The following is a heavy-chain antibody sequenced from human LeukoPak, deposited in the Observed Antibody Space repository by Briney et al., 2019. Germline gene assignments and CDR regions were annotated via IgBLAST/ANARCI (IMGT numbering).Heavy chain of an antibody. Sequence: ASVTVSCKASGYTFTSYDINWVRQPTARGLEWMGRMNPNSGNTGYAQEFQGRVTMTMNTSISTAYMELSSLRSEDTAVYYCARGNFYDSSGFYRRSFDYWGQGTLVTVSS. CDR2: MNPNSGNT. CDR3: ARGNFYDSSGFYRRSFDY. CDR1: GYTFTSYD. V-gene: IGHV1-8*01. D-gene: IGHD3-22*01. J-gene: IGHJ4*02.